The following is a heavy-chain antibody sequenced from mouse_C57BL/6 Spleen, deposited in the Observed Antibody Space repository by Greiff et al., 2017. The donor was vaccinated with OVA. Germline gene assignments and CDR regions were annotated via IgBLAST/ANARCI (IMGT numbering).Heavy chain of an antibody. CDR1: GYTFTSYW. CDR2: IDPSDSYT. J-gene: IGHJ2*01. D-gene: IGHD2-4*01. V-gene: IGHV1-69*01. Sequence: VQLQQPGAELVMPGASVKLSCKASGYTFTSYWMHWVKQRPGQGLEWIGEIDPSDSYTNYNQKFKGKSTLTVDKSSGTAYMQLSSLTSEDSAVYYCARRWDDYGDYWGQGTTLTVSS. CDR3: ARRWDDYGDY.